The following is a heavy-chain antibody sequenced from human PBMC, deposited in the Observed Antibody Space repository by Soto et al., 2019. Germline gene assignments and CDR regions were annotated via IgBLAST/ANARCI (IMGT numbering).Heavy chain of an antibody. Sequence: QVQLVQSGAEVKKPGSSVKVSCKASGGTFSSYTISWVRQAPGQGLQWMGRIIPILGIANYAQKFQGRATITSDNSTSTDYMELSSLRYEDTAVYYCARVHLPSIAVAPLDDWGQGTLVTVSS. J-gene: IGHJ4*02. V-gene: IGHV1-69*02. CDR1: GGTFSSYT. CDR3: ARVHLPSIAVAPLDD. CDR2: IIPILGIA. D-gene: IGHD6-19*01.